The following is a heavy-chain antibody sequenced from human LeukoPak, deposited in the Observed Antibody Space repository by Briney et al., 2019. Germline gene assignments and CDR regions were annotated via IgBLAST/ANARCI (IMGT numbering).Heavy chain of an antibody. Sequence: GGSLRLSCAASGFTFSSYSMNWVRQAPGKGLEWVSYISSSSSYIYYADSVKGRFTISRDNSKNTLYLQMNSLRAEDTAVYYCARGYADGGYYFDYWGQGTLVTVSS. D-gene: IGHD5-12*01. V-gene: IGHV3-21*01. J-gene: IGHJ4*02. CDR3: ARGYADGGYYFDY. CDR2: ISSSSSYI. CDR1: GFTFSSYS.